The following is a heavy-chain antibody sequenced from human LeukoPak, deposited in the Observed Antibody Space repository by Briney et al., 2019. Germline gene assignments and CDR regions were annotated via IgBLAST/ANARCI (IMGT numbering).Heavy chain of an antibody. Sequence: GGSLRLSCAASGFTFDDYGMSWVRQAPGKGLEWVSGINWNGGSTGYADSVKGRFTVSRDDAKSSLYLEMNSLRAEDTAVYYCARDNRGWSRDFWGQGTLVTVSS. CDR1: GFTFDDYG. V-gene: IGHV3-20*04. CDR2: INWNGGST. J-gene: IGHJ4*02. D-gene: IGHD6-19*01. CDR3: ARDNRGWSRDF.